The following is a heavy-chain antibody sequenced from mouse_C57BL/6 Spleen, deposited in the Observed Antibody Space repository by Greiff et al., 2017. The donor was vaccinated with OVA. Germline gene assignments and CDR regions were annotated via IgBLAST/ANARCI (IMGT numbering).Heavy chain of an antibody. CDR1: GFTFSDYY. V-gene: IGHV5-16*01. CDR3: ARDGYYEGFAY. CDR2: INYDGSST. Sequence: EVKLVESEGGLVQPGSSMKLSCTASGFTFSDYYMAWVRQVPEKGLEWVANINYDGSSTYYLDSLKSRFLISRDNAKNILYLQMSSLKSEDTATYYCARDGYYEGFAYWGQGTLVTVSA. J-gene: IGHJ3*01. D-gene: IGHD2-3*01.